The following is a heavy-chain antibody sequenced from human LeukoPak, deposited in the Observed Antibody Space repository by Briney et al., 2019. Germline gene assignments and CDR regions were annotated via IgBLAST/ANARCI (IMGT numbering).Heavy chain of an antibody. D-gene: IGHD3-10*01. Sequence: ASVKVSCKASGYTFTGYYMHWVRQAPGQGLEWMGWINSYNGNTNYAQKLQGRVTMTTDTSTSTAYMELRSLRSDDTAVYYCAREVVDYYGSGSYSYFDYWGQGTLVTVSS. CDR1: GYTFTGYY. CDR2: INSYNGNT. V-gene: IGHV1-18*04. CDR3: AREVVDYYGSGSYSYFDY. J-gene: IGHJ4*02.